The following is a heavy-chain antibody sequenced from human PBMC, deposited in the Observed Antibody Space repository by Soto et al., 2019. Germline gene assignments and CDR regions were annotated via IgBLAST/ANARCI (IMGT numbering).Heavy chain of an antibody. Sequence: SETLSLTCAVYGGSFTDFYYSWIRQPPGKGLEWIGEIDRSGRTKYIPSLESRVTMSIDTSRNQFSLRLNSVTAADTAMYYCVPYDPASGNNYFDPWGQRTLVTVSS. V-gene: IGHV4-34*01. CDR3: VPYDPASGNNYFDP. J-gene: IGHJ5*02. CDR2: IDRSGRT. D-gene: IGHD3-3*01. CDR1: GGSFTDFY.